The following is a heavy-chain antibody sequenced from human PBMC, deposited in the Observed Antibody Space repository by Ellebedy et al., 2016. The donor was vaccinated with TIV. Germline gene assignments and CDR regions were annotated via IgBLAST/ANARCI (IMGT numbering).Heavy chain of an antibody. CDR2: IKEDGSLK. CDR1: GFTFSSNW. J-gene: IGHJ4*02. V-gene: IGHV3-7*03. D-gene: IGHD1-1*01. Sequence: GESLKISCAASGFTFSSNWRSWVRQAPGKGLELVAKIKEDGSLKYYVDAVKGRFAISRDNAKNSLYLQMNSLRAEDTAVYYCARYGNLGYWGQGTLVTVSS. CDR3: ARYGNLGY.